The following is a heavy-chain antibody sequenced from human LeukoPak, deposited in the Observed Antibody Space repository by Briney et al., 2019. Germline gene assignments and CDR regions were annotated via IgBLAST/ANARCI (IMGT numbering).Heavy chain of an antibody. CDR3: AAANKGSYYDGYY. J-gene: IGHJ1*01. V-gene: IGHV1-58*02. Sequence: SVKVSCRTSGFTFTSSAMQWGRQARGQRLEWIGWIVVGSGNTNYAQKFQERATFTRDMSTSTAYMELSSLRSEDTAVYYCAAANKGSYYDGYYWGQGTPVTVSS. CDR1: GFTFTSSA. D-gene: IGHD1-26*01. CDR2: IVVGSGNT.